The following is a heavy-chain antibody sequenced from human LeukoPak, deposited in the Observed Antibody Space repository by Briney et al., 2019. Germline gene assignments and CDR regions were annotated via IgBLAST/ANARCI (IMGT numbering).Heavy chain of an antibody. CDR1: GFTFSNYV. Sequence: EGSLRLSCAVSGFTFSNYVMNWVRQAPGKGLEWVSTISGSGGATYYADSVKGRFTISRDNSKNTLYLQMNSLRVEDTAVYYCARRSTSGSYWGDFDYWGQGTLVTVSS. V-gene: IGHV3-23*01. D-gene: IGHD1-26*01. J-gene: IGHJ4*02. CDR3: ARRSTSGSYWGDFDY. CDR2: ISGSGGAT.